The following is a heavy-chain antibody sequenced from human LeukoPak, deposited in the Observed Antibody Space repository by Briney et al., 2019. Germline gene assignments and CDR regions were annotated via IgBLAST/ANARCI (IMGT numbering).Heavy chain of an antibody. Sequence: GGSLRLSCAASGFTFSSYAMSWVRQAPGKGLEWVANIKQDGSEKYYVDSVKGRFTISRDNAKNSLYLQMNSLRAEDTAVYYCARDPHYDFWSGYFNSGYDYFFDYWGQGTLVTVSS. J-gene: IGHJ4*02. CDR2: IKQDGSEK. CDR3: ARDPHYDFWSGYFNSGYDYFFDY. V-gene: IGHV3-7*03. D-gene: IGHD3-3*01. CDR1: GFTFSSYA.